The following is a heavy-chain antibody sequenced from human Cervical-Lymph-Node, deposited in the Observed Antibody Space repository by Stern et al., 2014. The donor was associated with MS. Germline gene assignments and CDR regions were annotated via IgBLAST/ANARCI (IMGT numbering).Heavy chain of an antibody. CDR2: IYPGDSDT. J-gene: IGHJ4*02. Sequence: EVQLVESGAEVKKPGESLKISCKGFGYSFTTYWIAWVRQMPGKGLEWMGIIYPGDSDTRYSPSFQGQFTFSADKSISTAYLQWTSLKASDTAVYYCARHGALVGTDYWGQGTLVTVSS. CDR1: GYSFTTYW. V-gene: IGHV5-51*01. CDR3: ARHGALVGTDY. D-gene: IGHD6-19*01.